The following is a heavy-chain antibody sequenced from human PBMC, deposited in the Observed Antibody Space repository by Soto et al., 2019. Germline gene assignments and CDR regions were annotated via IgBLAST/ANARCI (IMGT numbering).Heavy chain of an antibody. Sequence: QVQLQESGPGLVKPSQTLSLTCTVSGGSISSGGYYWSWIRQHPGKGLEWIGYIYYSGSTYYNPSLESRVPIPVDTSKNQFSLQLSSVTAADTAVYYCASPYGSGAQGAFGIWGQGTIVTVSS. D-gene: IGHD3-10*01. V-gene: IGHV4-31*03. CDR2: IYYSGST. CDR1: GGSISSGGYY. CDR3: ASPYGSGAQGAFGI. J-gene: IGHJ3*02.